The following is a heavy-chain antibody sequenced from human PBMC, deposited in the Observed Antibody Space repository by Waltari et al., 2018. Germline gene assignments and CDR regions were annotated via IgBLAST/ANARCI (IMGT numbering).Heavy chain of an antibody. CDR3: ARDSSGGHYYYYGMDV. J-gene: IGHJ6*02. CDR1: GGTFSSYT. Sequence: QVQLVQSGAEVKKPGSSVKVSCKASGGTFSSYTISWVRQAPGQGLEWMGRILPILGIANYAQKFQGRVTITADKSTSTAYMELSSLRSEDTAVYYCARDSSGGHYYYYGMDVWGQGTTVTVSS. V-gene: IGHV1-69*09. CDR2: ILPILGIA. D-gene: IGHD6-19*01.